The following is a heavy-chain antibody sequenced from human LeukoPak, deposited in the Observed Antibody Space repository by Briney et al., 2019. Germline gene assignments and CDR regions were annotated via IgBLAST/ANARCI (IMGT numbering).Heavy chain of an antibody. CDR3: AREVSSSWSGYYFYYMDV. Sequence: SETLSLTCTVSGASISNYYWSWIRQPAGKGLEWIGRMYTSGSTNYDLSLKSRVTMSVDTSKNQFSLKLSSVTAADTAVYYCAREVSSSWSGYYFYYMDVWGKGTTVTVSS. CDR2: MYTSGST. V-gene: IGHV4-4*07. D-gene: IGHD6-13*01. CDR1: GASISNYY. J-gene: IGHJ6*03.